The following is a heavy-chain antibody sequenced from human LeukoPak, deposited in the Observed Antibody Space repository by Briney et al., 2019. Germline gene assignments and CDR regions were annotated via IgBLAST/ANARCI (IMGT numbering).Heavy chain of an antibody. CDR3: AREMPPYYDILTGWMYYYYMDV. CDR1: GYTFTGYY. D-gene: IGHD3-9*01. CDR2: INPNSGGT. V-gene: IGHV1-2*02. J-gene: IGHJ6*03. Sequence: ASVKVSCKASGYTFTGYYVHWVRQAPGQGLEWMGWINPNSGGTNYAQKFQGRVTMTRDTSISTAYMELSRLRSDDTAVYYCAREMPPYYDILTGWMYYYYMDVWGKGTTVTISS.